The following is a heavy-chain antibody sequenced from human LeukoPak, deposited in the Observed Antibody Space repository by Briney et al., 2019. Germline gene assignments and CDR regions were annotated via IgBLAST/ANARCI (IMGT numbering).Heavy chain of an antibody. J-gene: IGHJ6*03. CDR3: ARSRRLFRDDHYYYYMDV. Sequence: SVKVSCKASGGTFSSYAISWVRQAPGQGLEWMGGIIPIFGTANYAQKFQGRVTITTDESTSTAYMELSSLRYEDTAVYYCARSRRLFRDDHYYYYMDVWGKGTTVTVSS. CDR1: GGTFSSYA. CDR2: IIPIFGTA. V-gene: IGHV1-69*05. D-gene: IGHD2/OR15-2a*01.